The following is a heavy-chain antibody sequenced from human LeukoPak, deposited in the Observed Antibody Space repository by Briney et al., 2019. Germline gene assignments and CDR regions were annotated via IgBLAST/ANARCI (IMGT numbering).Heavy chain of an antibody. CDR1: GCTFSSYS. CDR2: ISSSSTTI. Sequence: GGSLRLSCSASGCTFSSYSMNWVRQAPGKGLEWVPYISSSSTTIYYADSVKGRFTISRDNAKNSLYLQMNSLRVADTAVYYCARGPYKDFWSGYSDYWGQGTLVTVSS. V-gene: IGHV3-48*01. D-gene: IGHD3-3*01. J-gene: IGHJ4*02. CDR3: ARGPYKDFWSGYSDY.